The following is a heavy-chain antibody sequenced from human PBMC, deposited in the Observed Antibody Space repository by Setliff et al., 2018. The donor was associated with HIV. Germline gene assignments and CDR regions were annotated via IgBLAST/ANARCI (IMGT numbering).Heavy chain of an antibody. D-gene: IGHD3-10*01. V-gene: IGHV4-34*01. CDR1: GGSFNDYY. Sequence: PSETLSLTCAVYGGSFNDYYWTWIRQPPGKGLEWIGEIDHSGSTKYHASLKSRVTISIDTYKNQISLKLSSVTAADTAVYYCARGLNYYGSGSYLPLGYWGQGTLVTVSS. J-gene: IGHJ4*02. CDR3: ARGLNYYGSGSYLPLGY. CDR2: IDHSGST.